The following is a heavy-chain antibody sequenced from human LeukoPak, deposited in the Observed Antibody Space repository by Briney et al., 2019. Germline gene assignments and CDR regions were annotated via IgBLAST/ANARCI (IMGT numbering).Heavy chain of an antibody. CDR1: GFTFSSYA. D-gene: IGHD6-13*01. CDR2: ISGSGGST. J-gene: IGHJ5*02. Sequence: GGSLRLSCAASGFTFSSYAMSWVRQAPGKGLEWVSAISGSGGSTYYADSVKGRFTISRDNSKNTLYLQMNSLRAEDTAVYYCAKSEGYSSSWTPGNWFDPWGQGTLVTVSS. V-gene: IGHV3-23*01. CDR3: AKSEGYSSSWTPGNWFDP.